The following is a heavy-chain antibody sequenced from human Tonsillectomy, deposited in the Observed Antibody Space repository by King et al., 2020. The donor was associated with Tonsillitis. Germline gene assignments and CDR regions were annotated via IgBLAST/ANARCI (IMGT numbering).Heavy chain of an antibody. CDR2: INHSGST. V-gene: IGHV4-34*01. J-gene: IGHJ5*02. CDR1: GGSFSGYY. D-gene: IGHD4-17*01. Sequence: VQLQQWGAGLLKPSETLSLTCAVYGGSFSGYYWSWIRQPPGKGLEWIGEINHSGSTNYNPSLKSRLTISVDTSKNQFSLKLSSVTAADTAVYYCASLNDYETSWGQGTLVIVSS. CDR3: ASLNDYETS.